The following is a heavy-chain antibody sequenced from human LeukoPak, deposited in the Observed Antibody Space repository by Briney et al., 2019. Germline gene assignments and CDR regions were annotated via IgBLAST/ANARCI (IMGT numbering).Heavy chain of an antibody. D-gene: IGHD6-13*01. V-gene: IGHV1-2*04. CDR3: ARGGYSSSWSLYYFDY. J-gene: IGHJ4*02. CDR2: INPNSGGT. Sequence: GASVKVSCKASGYTFTSYGISWVRQAPGQGLEWMGWINPNSGGTNYAQKFQGWVTMTRDTSISTAYMELSRLRSDDTAVYYCARGGYSSSWSLYYFDYWGQGTLVTVSS. CDR1: GYTFTSYG.